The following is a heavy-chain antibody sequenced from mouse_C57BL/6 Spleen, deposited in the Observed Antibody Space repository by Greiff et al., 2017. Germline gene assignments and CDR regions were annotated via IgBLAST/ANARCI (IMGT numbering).Heavy chain of an antibody. J-gene: IGHJ2*01. V-gene: IGHV1-50*01. CDR2: IDPSDSYT. CDR1: GYTFTSYW. CDR3: ASRYYYGSSYDFDY. D-gene: IGHD1-1*01. Sequence: QVQLQQPGAELVKPGASVKLSCKASGYTFTSYWMQWVKQRPGQGLEWIGEIDPSDSYTNYNQKFKGKATLTVDTSSSTAYMQLSSLTSEDSAVYYGASRYYYGSSYDFDYWGQGTTLTVSS.